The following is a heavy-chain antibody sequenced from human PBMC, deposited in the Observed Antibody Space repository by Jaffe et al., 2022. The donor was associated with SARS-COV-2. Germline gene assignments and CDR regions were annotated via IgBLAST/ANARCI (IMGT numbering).Heavy chain of an antibody. CDR1: GFTFSSYS. CDR2: ISSSSSTI. Sequence: EVQLVESGGGLVQPGGSLRLSCAASGFTFSSYSMNWVRQAPGKGLEWVSYISSSSSTIYYADSVKGRFTISRDNAKNSLYLQMNSLRDEDTAVYYCARGLLMVYAIQLVDYYGMDVWGQGTTVTVSS. CDR3: ARGLLMVYAIQLVDYYGMDV. V-gene: IGHV3-48*02. D-gene: IGHD2-8*01. J-gene: IGHJ6*02.